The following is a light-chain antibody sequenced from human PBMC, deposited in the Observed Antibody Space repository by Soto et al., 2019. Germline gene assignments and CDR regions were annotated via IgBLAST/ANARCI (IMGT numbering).Light chain of an antibody. Sequence: EIVLTPSPGTLSLSPVERATLSCRASQSVSSSFLAWYQQKPGQAPRLLIYGASNRATGIPDRFSGSGSGTDFTLTISRLEPEDFAVYYCQQYGSSPSITFGQGTRLEIK. V-gene: IGKV3-20*01. CDR2: GAS. CDR1: QSVSSSF. CDR3: QQYGSSPSIT. J-gene: IGKJ5*01.